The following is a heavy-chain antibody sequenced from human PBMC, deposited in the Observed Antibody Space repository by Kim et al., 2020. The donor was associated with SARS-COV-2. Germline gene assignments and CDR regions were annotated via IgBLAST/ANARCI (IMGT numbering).Heavy chain of an antibody. CDR1: GGSFSGYY. V-gene: IGHV4-34*01. CDR2: INHSGST. D-gene: IGHD3-10*01. CDR3: ARGRNYYGSGSYRSGHFDY. Sequence: SETLSLTCAVYGGSFSGYYWSWIRQPPGKGLELIGEINHSGSTNYNPSLKSRVTISVDTSKNQFSLKLSSVTAADTAVYYCARGRNYYGSGSYRSGHFDYWGQGTLVTVSS. J-gene: IGHJ4*02.